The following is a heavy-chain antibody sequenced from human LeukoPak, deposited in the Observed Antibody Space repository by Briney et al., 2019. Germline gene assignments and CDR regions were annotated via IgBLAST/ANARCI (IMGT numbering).Heavy chain of an antibody. CDR2: IYYSGST. CDR3: ARKYGGNYPIDY. V-gene: IGHV4-31*03. D-gene: IGHD4-23*01. CDR1: GGSISSGGYY. Sequence: SETLSLTCTVSGGSISSGGYYWSWICQHPGKGLEWIGYIYYSGSTYYNPSLKSRVTISVDTSKNQFSLKLSSVTAADTAVYYCARKYGGNYPIDYWGQGTLVTVSP. J-gene: IGHJ4*02.